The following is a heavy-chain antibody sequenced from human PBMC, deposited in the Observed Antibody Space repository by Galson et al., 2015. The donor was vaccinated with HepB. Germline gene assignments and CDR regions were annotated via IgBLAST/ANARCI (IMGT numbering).Heavy chain of an antibody. Sequence: SLRLSCAASGFTFSNAWMSWVRQAPGKGLEWVGRIKSKTDGGTTDYAAPVKGRFTISRDDSKNTLYLQMNSLKTEDTAVYYCTTDYEYDSSGGGAFDIWGQGTMVTVSS. D-gene: IGHD3-22*01. V-gene: IGHV3-15*01. CDR3: TTDYEYDSSGGGAFDI. CDR1: GFTFSNAW. CDR2: IKSKTDGGTT. J-gene: IGHJ3*02.